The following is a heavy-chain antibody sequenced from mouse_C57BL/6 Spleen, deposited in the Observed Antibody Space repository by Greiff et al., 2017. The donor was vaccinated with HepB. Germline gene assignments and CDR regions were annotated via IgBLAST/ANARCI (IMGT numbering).Heavy chain of an antibody. J-gene: IGHJ2*01. Sequence: VQLQQPGAELVRPGSSVKLSCKASGYTFTSYWMDWVKQRPGQGLEWIGNIYPSDSETHYNQKFKDKATLTVDKSSSTAYMQLSSLTSEDSAVYYCARGKTGKGDYWGQGTTLTVSS. V-gene: IGHV1-61*01. CDR1: GYTFTSYW. CDR3: ARGKTGKGDY. D-gene: IGHD4-1*01. CDR2: IYPSDSET.